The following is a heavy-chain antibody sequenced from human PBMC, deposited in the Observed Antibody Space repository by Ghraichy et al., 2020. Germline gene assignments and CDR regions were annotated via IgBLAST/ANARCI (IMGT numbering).Heavy chain of an antibody. CDR2: IYYSGST. J-gene: IGHJ2*01. Sequence: SETLSLTCTVSGGSISSYYWSWIRQPPGKGLEWIGYIYYSGSTNYNPSLKSRVTISVDTSKNQFSLKLSSVTAADTAVYYCARDTSNLWYFDLWGRGTLVTVSS. CDR1: GGSISSYY. D-gene: IGHD5-24*01. CDR3: ARDTSNLWYFDL. V-gene: IGHV4-59*01.